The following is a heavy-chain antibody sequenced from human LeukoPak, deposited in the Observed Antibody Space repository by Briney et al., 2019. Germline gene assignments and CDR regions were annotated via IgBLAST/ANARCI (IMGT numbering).Heavy chain of an antibody. CDR3: VRQPAGDMVEPGAMDV. CDR2: MYSNDFL. D-gene: IGHD2-2*01. CDR1: GGTLPSSGYY. J-gene: IGHJ4*02. Sequence: PSETLSLTCTVSGGTLPSSGYYWGWIHQPPGKGLEWIGSMYSNDFLYYNPSLKSRVTISVDASKSPFSLSPVSVTAADTALYYCVRQPAGDMVEPGAMDVWGQGTLVTVSS. V-gene: IGHV4-39*01.